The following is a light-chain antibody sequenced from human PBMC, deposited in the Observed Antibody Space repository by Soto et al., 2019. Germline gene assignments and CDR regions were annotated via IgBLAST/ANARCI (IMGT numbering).Light chain of an antibody. CDR3: QQYNTYPWT. J-gene: IGKJ1*01. CDR1: QSISSW. CDR2: DAS. V-gene: IGKV1-5*01. Sequence: EIQMTQSPATLSASVGDRVTITCRASQSISSWLAWYQQKPGKVPKLLIDDASSLESGVPSRFSGSGSGTEFTLTISSLQPDDFATYYCQQYNTYPWTFGQGTKVEIK.